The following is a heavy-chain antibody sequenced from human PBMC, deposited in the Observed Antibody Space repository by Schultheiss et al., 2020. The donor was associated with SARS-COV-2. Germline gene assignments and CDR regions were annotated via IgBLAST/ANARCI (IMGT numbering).Heavy chain of an antibody. V-gene: IGHV3-48*02. CDR1: GFTFSSYA. J-gene: IGHJ4*02. CDR3: ARGMIAAAGGVDY. D-gene: IGHD6-13*01. Sequence: GGSLRLSCAASGFTFSSYAMSWVRQAPGKGLEWVSYISSSSSTIYYADSVKGRFTISRDNAKNSLYLQMNSLRDEDTAVYYCARGMIAAAGGVDYWGQGTLVTVSS. CDR2: ISSSSSTI.